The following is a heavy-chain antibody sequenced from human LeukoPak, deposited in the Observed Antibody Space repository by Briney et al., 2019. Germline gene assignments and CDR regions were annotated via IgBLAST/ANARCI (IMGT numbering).Heavy chain of an antibody. CDR1: GFTFSSYA. D-gene: IGHD5-18*01. CDR2: ISYDGSNK. Sequence: GGSLRLSCAASGFTFSSYAMHWVRQAPGKGLEWVAVISYDGSNKYYADSVKGRFTISRDNSKNTLYLQMNSLRAEDTAVYYCARGGYSYGRPFDHWGQGTLVTVSS. V-gene: IGHV3-30-3*01. J-gene: IGHJ4*01. CDR3: ARGGYSYGRPFDH.